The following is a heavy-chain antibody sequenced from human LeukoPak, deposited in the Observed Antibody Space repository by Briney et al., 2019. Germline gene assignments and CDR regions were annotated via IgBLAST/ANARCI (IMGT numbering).Heavy chain of an antibody. V-gene: IGHV4-59*08. Sequence: SETLSLTCTVSGGSINGYYWSWIRQSPGKGLESLGYIYYTGSTNYNPSLKSRVTISVDTSKNQFSLKLSSVTAADTAVYYCAKQYGRTRRGITGTFFDYWGQGTLVTVSS. CDR3: AKQYGRTRRGITGTFFDY. CDR1: GGSINGYY. J-gene: IGHJ4*02. D-gene: IGHD1-20*01. CDR2: IYYTGST.